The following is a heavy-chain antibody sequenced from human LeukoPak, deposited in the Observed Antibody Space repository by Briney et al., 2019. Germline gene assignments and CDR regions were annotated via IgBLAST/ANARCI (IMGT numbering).Heavy chain of an antibody. Sequence: PGGSLRLSCAGSGFTFNDFYIDWVRQAPGKGLEWVVRIRNEVKGYTTEYAASVEGRFTISRADSKTSLYLQMNSLRAEDTAVYYCVRGSLASGVVVYYYYYLDVWGKGTTVTVSS. J-gene: IGHJ6*03. CDR3: VRGSLASGVVVYYYYYLDV. CDR1: GFTFNDFY. V-gene: IGHV3-72*01. D-gene: IGHD3-3*01. CDR2: IRNEVKGYTT.